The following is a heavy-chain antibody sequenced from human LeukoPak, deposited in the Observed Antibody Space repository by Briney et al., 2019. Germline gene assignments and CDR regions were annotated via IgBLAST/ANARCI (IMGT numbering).Heavy chain of an antibody. D-gene: IGHD1-26*01. CDR1: GYTFTGYY. V-gene: IGHV1-2*02. J-gene: IGHJ4*02. CDR2: INPNSGGT. CDR3: ARTEERELLSFDY. Sequence: ASVKVSCKASGYTFTGYYIHWVRQAPGQGLEWMGWINPNSGGTNYAQKFQGRVTMTRDTSISTAYMDLSRLRSDDTAVYYCARTEERELLSFDYWGQGTLVTVSS.